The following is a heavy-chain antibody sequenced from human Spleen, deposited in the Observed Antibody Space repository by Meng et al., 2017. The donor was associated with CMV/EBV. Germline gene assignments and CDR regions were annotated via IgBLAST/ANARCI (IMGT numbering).Heavy chain of an antibody. CDR3: ATLEPRDY. J-gene: IGHJ4*02. CDR2: ISSSGSTV. CDR1: DFFFSTFS. Sequence: GGSLRLSCAASDFFFSTFSMNWVRQAPGKGLEWVSYISSSGSTVYYADSVKGRFTISRDNAKNSLYLHMNSLRAEDTAVYYCATLEPRDYWGQGTLVTVSS. V-gene: IGHV3-48*04. D-gene: IGHD1-14*01.